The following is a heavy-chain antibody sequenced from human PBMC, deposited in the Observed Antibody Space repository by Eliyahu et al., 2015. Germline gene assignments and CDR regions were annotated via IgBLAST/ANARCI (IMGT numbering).Heavy chain of an antibody. J-gene: IGHJ4*02. CDR1: GFIFSCYG. V-gene: IGHV3-30*03. Sequence: QVQVVESGGGVVRPGGXLXLSCAAPGFIFSCYGMHWVRQAPGKGLEWVAVISYDKNNEYYADSVKGRFTVSRDNSKLYLQMNSLRVEDTAVYYCARDGRSSDWYYLDSWGQGTLVTVSS. CDR3: ARDGRSSDWYYLDS. CDR2: ISYDKNNE. D-gene: IGHD6-13*01.